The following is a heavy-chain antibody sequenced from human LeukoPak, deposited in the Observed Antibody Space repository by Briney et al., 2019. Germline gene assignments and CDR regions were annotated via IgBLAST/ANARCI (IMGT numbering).Heavy chain of an antibody. D-gene: IGHD1-26*01. CDR3: ATTGSGSYYDY. J-gene: IGHJ4*02. CDR2: INSDGSST. Sequence: GGSLRLSCAASGFTFSSYWMHWVRQAPGKGLVWVSRINSDGSSTSYADSVKGRFTISRDNAKNTLYLQMNSLRAEDTAVYYCATTGSGSYYDYWGQGTLVTVSS. V-gene: IGHV3-74*01. CDR1: GFTFSSYW.